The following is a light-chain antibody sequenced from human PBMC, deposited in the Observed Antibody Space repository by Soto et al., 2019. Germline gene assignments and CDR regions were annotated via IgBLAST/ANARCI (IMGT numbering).Light chain of an antibody. V-gene: IGKV3-11*01. CDR2: DAY. CDR1: QSFRGL. J-gene: IGKJ5*01. Sequence: EVVLTQSPVTRSLSPGEGASLSWRASQSFRGLLAWYQQKPGQARRLLIYDAYNRATGIPPRVSGIESGTDFTLTISSLEPEDSAVYYCQQRHMWPITFGQGTRL. CDR3: QQRHMWPIT.